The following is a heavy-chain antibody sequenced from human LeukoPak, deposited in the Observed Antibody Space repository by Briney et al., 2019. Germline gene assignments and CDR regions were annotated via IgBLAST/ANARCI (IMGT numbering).Heavy chain of an antibody. CDR2: IYYSGST. CDR3: ARLGTSTASHAFDI. Sequence: SETLSLTCTVSGVSIRNYYRSWIRQPPGKGLEWIGYIYYSGSTNYNPSLKSRVTISVDMSKNQFSLKLSSVTAADTAVYFCARLGTSTASHAFDIWGQGTMVTVSS. J-gene: IGHJ3*02. V-gene: IGHV4-59*08. CDR1: GVSIRNYY. D-gene: IGHD3-3*01.